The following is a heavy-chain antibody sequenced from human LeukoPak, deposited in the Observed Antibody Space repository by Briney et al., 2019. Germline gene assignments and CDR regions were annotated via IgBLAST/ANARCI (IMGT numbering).Heavy chain of an antibody. V-gene: IGHV5-51*01. D-gene: IGHD2-2*01. CDR1: GYSFTSYW. J-gene: IGHJ5*02. CDR2: IYPGDSDT. Sequence: GESLKISCKGSGYSFTSYWIGWVRQMPGKGLEWMWIIYPGDSDTRYSPSFQGQVTISADKSISTAYLQWSSLKASDTAMYYCARRMGYCSSTSCYNWFDPWGQGTLVTVSS. CDR3: ARRMGYCSSTSCYNWFDP.